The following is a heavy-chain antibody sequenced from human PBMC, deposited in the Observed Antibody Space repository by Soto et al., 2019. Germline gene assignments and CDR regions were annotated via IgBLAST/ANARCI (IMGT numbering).Heavy chain of an antibody. CDR2: ITPIFGLA. J-gene: IGHJ6*02. Sequence: QVQLVQSGAEVKKPGSSVKVSGKASGGTFGRNTITWGRQALGHGLEWIGGITPIFGLASYAQRFQGRVTITADESTSTAYMELSSLRSDDTAVYYCAREDRDRETGLVPAAIDGMDVWGQGTTVTVSS. CDR3: AREDRDRETGLVPAAIDGMDV. CDR1: GGTFGRNT. D-gene: IGHD2-2*01. V-gene: IGHV1-69*12.